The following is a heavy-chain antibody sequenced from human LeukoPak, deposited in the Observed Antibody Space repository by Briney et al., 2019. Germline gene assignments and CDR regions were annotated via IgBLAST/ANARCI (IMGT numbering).Heavy chain of an antibody. CDR2: VYYSGST. Sequence: KPSETLSLTCSVSGGSVRSRTYYCSWIRQPPGKGLQWIGYVYYSGSTNYNPSLKSRVTILLDTSNNLFSLNVNSVTADDTAVYYCSSSSGYDSAYYFDYWGQGMLVTVSS. D-gene: IGHD5-12*01. J-gene: IGHJ4*02. CDR1: GGSVRSRTYY. V-gene: IGHV4-61*01. CDR3: SSSSGYDSAYYFDY.